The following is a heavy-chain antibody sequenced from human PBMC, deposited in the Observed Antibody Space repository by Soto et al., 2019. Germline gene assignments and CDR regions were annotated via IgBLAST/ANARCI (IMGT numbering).Heavy chain of an antibody. CDR2: ISGPSIYI. CDR1: GFTFSGYS. J-gene: IGHJ6*02. V-gene: IGHV3-21*01. CDR3: ARGFRNGFNV. Sequence: EVQLVESGGGLVKPGGSLRLSCVASGFTFSGYSINWVRQAPGKGLEWVSYISGPSIYIYYADSVKGQFNISRDNAKSGVYLQMTSVRAEDKAVYYCARGFRNGFNVWGQGTTVSVSS. D-gene: IGHD2-8*01.